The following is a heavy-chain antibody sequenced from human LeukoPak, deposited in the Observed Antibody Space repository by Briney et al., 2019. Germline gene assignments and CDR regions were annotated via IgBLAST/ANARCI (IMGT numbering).Heavy chain of an antibody. CDR1: GFTFSNAW. CDR3: TTEGDYGDYGFDY. J-gene: IGHJ4*02. CDR2: MKSKTDGGTT. V-gene: IGHV3-15*01. D-gene: IGHD4-17*01. Sequence: GGSLRLSCAASGFTFSNAWMSWVRQAPGKGLEWVGRMKSKTDGGTTDYAAPVKGRFTISRDDSKNTLYLQMNSLKTEDTAVYYCTTEGDYGDYGFDYWGQGTLVTVSS.